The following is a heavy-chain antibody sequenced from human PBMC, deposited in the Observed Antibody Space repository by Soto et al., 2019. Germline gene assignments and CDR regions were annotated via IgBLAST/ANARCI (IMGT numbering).Heavy chain of an antibody. D-gene: IGHD2-2*01. J-gene: IGHJ4*02. V-gene: IGHV6-1*01. Sequence: SQTLSLTCAISGDSVSSNSAAWNWIRQSPSRGLEWLGRTYYRSKWYNDYAVSVKSRITINPDTSKNQFSLQLNSVTPEDTAVYYCARGIVVVPAAKEYYFDYWGQGTLVTVSS. CDR1: GDSVSSNSAA. CDR2: TYYRSKWYN. CDR3: ARGIVVVPAAKEYYFDY.